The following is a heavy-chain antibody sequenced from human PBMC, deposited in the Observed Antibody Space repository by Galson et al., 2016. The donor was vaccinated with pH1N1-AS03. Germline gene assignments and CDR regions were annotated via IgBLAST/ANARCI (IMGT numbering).Heavy chain of an antibody. D-gene: IGHD4-17*01. CDR1: GYTFTGYA. CDR2: INAANGDT. CDR3: ARSDYGDYVDY. V-gene: IGHV1-3*01. J-gene: IGHJ4*02. Sequence: SVKVSCKASGYTFTGYAMHWVRQAPGQGLDWLGWINAANGDTKYAQKFKGRVTITRDKSASMANMGLSSLRSEDTAVYYCARSDYGDYVDYWGQGTLVTVSS.